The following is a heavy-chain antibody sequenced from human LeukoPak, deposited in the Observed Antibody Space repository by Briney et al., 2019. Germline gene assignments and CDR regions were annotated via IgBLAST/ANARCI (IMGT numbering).Heavy chain of an antibody. CDR1: GFIFSDYY. CDR2: ISTSGSTI. V-gene: IGHV3-11*01. CDR3: ARDIRAAVLRYFDWFNGMDV. Sequence: PGGSLRLSCAASGFIFSDYYMSWIRQAPGKGLEWVSYISTSGSTIYYADSVKGRFTISRDNARNSLYLQMNSLRAEDTAVYYCARDIRAAVLRYFDWFNGMDVWGQGTTVTVSS. J-gene: IGHJ6*02. D-gene: IGHD3-9*01.